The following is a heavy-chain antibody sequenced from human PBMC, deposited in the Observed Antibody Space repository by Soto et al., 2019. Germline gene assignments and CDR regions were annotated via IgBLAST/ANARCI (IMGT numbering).Heavy chain of an antibody. CDR2: IIPILGIA. J-gene: IGHJ6*02. CDR1: GGTFSSYT. V-gene: IGHV1-69*02. D-gene: IGHD1-1*01. Sequence: ASVKVSCKASGGTFSSYTICWVRQAPGQGLEWMGRIIPILGIANYAQKFQGRVTITADKSTSTAYMELSSLRSEDTAVYYCARVMKRGTTRLSNDYGMAVWGQGTTVTVSS. CDR3: ARVMKRGTTRLSNDYGMAV.